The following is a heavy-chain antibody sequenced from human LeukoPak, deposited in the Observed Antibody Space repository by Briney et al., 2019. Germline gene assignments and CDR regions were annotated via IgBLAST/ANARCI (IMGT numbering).Heavy chain of an antibody. CDR1: GGSLSGYY. V-gene: IGHV4-34*01. CDR3: AGDYYDSSEYYSRWFDP. Sequence: SETLSLTCAVYGGSLSGYYWSWIRQPPGKGLEWTGEINHSGSTNYNPSLKSRVTISVDTTKNHFSLKLSSVTAADTAVYYCAGDYYDSSEYYSRWFDPWGQGTLVTVSS. D-gene: IGHD3-22*01. J-gene: IGHJ5*02. CDR2: INHSGST.